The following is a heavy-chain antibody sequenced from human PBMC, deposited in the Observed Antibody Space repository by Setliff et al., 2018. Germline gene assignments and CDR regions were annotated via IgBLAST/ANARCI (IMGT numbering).Heavy chain of an antibody. CDR2: IYPGDSDT. CDR3: ARALASAGTVYFDY. D-gene: IGHD6-13*01. V-gene: IGHV5-51*01. Sequence: PGESLKISCKGFGYSFTSHWIGWVRQMPGKGLEWMGIIYPGDSDTRYSPSFQGQVTISADKSISTAYLQWSSLKASDTAMYYCARALASAGTVYFDYWGQGTLVTVSS. J-gene: IGHJ4*02. CDR1: GYSFTSHW.